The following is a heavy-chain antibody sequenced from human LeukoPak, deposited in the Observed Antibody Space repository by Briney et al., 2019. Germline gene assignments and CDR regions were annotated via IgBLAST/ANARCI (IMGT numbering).Heavy chain of an antibody. CDR2: IYSGGRT. CDR3: ARAGPSSSWHQFDY. Sequence: QPGGSLRLSCAASGFTVSRNYMSWVRQAPGKGLEWVSVIYSGGRTYYADSVKGRFTISRDNSKNTLYLQMNRLGAEDTAVYYCARAGPSSSWHQFDYWGQGTLVTVSS. D-gene: IGHD6-13*01. J-gene: IGHJ4*02. CDR1: GFTVSRNY. V-gene: IGHV3-66*01.